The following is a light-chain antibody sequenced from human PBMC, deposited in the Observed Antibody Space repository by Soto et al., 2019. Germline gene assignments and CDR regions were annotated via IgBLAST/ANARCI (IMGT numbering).Light chain of an antibody. CDR2: DAS. CDR1: QNIRSR. CDR3: QQYQSYWT. V-gene: IGKV1-5*01. J-gene: IGKJ1*01. Sequence: DFQMTQSPSTLSASVGDRVTITCRASQNIRSRLAWFPQKPGKAPKLLIYDASSLESGVPQRFSDSGSGTEFTLTISSTQTDDFSTYYGQQYQSYWTFGQGTKVDI.